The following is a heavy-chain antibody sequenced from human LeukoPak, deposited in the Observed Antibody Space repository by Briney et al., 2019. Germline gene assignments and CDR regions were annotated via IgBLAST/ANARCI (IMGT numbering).Heavy chain of an antibody. V-gene: IGHV3-53*01. CDR1: GFTFSSYN. D-gene: IGHD5-18*01. CDR2: IYSGGST. J-gene: IGHJ4*02. CDR3: ARGTPGYNYV. Sequence: QPGGSLRLSCAASGFTFSSYNMNWVRQAPGKGLEWVSVIYSGGSTYHADSVKGRFTISRDNSKNMVYLQINSLRAEDTAVYYCARGTPGYNYVRGQGTLVTVSS.